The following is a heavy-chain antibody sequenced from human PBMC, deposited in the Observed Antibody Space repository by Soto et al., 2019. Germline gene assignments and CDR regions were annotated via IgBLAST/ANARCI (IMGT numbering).Heavy chain of an antibody. CDR3: VRLIGNSWLDF. V-gene: IGHV6-1*01. CDR1: GDSVSSSSVT. D-gene: IGHD1-26*01. J-gene: IGHJ5*01. CDR2: TYYRSKWYN. Sequence: QVQLQQSEPGLVKPSQTLSLTCAISGDSVSSSSVTWNWIRQSPSRGLEWLGRTYYRSKWYNDSAELVKSRITINPDTSKNQFSLHLNSVTPEDTAVYYCVRLIGNSWLDFWGQGTLVTVSS.